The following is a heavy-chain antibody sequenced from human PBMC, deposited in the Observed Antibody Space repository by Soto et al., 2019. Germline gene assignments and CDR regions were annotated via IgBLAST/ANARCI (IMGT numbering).Heavy chain of an antibody. Sequence: SLRLSCAASGFTFSSYGMHWVRQAPGKGLEWVAVISYDGSNKYYADSVKGRFTISRDNSKNTLYLQMNSLRAEDTAVYYCAKDISENPYSSSWYLVYWGQGTLVTVSS. V-gene: IGHV3-30*18. CDR3: AKDISENPYSSSWYLVY. D-gene: IGHD6-13*01. CDR1: GFTFSSYG. CDR2: ISYDGSNK. J-gene: IGHJ4*02.